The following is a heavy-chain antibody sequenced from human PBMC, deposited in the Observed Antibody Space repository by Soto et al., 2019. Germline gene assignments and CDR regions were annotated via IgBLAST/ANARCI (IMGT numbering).Heavy chain of an antibody. J-gene: IGHJ4*02. CDR3: AHLLGRCPTTGCSLFRFDY. D-gene: IGHD2-2*01. Sequence: QITLKESGPTLVKPTQPLTLTCTFSGFSLSSSAVGVGWIRQPPGKALEWLGPINWDDDKRYSPSLSSRLAITKDAAKNQVALTVTNMDPVDTATYFCAHLLGRCPTTGCSLFRFDYWGQGSLVTVSS. CDR2: INWDDDK. V-gene: IGHV2-5*02. CDR1: GFSLSSSAVG.